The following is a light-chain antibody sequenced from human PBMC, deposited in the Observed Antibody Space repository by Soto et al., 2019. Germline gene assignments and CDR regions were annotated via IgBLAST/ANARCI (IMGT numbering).Light chain of an antibody. J-gene: IGKJ5*01. V-gene: IGKV3-11*01. CDR3: QQRSIWPLT. Sequence: VLTQSPATLTLSPGDRATLSCRASQSVSSYFAWYQQKPGQAPRLLIYDASNRATGIPARFSGSGSGTDFTLTISSLEAEDFAVYYCQQRSIWPLTSGQGTRLEIK. CDR2: DAS. CDR1: QSVSSY.